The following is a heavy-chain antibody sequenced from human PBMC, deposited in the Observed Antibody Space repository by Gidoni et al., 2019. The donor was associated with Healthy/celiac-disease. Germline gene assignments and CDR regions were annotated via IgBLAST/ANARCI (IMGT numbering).Heavy chain of an antibody. Sequence: EVQLVESGGGLVQPGGSLRLSCAASGFTLRSYRMHWVRQAPGKGLVWVARINRDGSSTSYADSVKGRFTISRDNAKNTRYLQMNSLRAEDTAVYYCARGRVGWLQSAFDYWGQGTLVTVSS. V-gene: IGHV3-74*01. CDR1: GFTLRSYR. CDR2: INRDGSST. CDR3: ARGRVGWLQSAFDY. D-gene: IGHD5-12*01. J-gene: IGHJ4*02.